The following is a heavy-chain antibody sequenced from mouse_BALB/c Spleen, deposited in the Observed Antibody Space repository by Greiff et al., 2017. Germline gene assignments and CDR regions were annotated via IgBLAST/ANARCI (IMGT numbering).Heavy chain of an antibody. J-gene: IGHJ4*01. CDR1: GYPFTSYW. V-gene: IGHV1-61*01. CDR2: IDPSDIET. CDR3: ATQGKYYYAMDY. Sequence: QVQLQQPGAELVRPGASVTLSCKASGYPFTSYWMNWVKQWPGQGLEWIGMIDPSDIETPYNQMFKDKARLTVDKSSSTAYMQLSSLTSEDSAVYYCATQGKYYYAMDYWGQGTSVTVSS. D-gene: IGHD6-1*01.